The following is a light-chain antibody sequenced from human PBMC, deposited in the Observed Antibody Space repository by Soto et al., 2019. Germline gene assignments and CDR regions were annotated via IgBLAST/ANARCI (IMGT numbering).Light chain of an antibody. CDR1: NSNIGSNS. CDR2: SNN. CDR3: AAWDDSLNGHWV. Sequence: QAVVSQPPSASGTPGQRVTISCSGGNSNIGSNSVNWYQQLPGRAPKLLIDSNNQRPSGVPDRFSGSKSGTSASLAISGLQSEDEADYYCAAWDDSLNGHWVFGGGTKLTVL. J-gene: IGLJ3*02. V-gene: IGLV1-44*01.